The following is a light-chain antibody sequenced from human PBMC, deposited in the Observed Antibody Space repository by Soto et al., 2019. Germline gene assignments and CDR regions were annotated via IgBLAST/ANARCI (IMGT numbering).Light chain of an antibody. CDR2: DTS. V-gene: IGLV7-46*01. Sequence: QAVVTQEPSLTVSPGGTVTRTCGSSTGAVTSGHYPYWFQQKPGQAPRTLIYDTSNKHSWTPARFSGSLLGGKAALTLSGAQPEDEAEYYCLLSHSGARGGFVVFGGGTKLTVL. CDR1: TGAVTSGHY. J-gene: IGLJ2*01. CDR3: LLSHSGARGGFVV.